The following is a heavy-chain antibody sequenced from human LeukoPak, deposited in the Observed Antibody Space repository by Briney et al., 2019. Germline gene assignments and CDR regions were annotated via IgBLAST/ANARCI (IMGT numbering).Heavy chain of an antibody. V-gene: IGHV3-30*18. J-gene: IGHJ4*02. D-gene: IGHD6-19*01. CDR3: AKDRGEQWLVTSFDY. CDR1: GFTFSSYG. CDR2: ISYDGSNK. Sequence: GRSLRLSCAASGFTFSSYGMHWVRQAPGKGLEWVALISYDGSNKYYVDSVKGRFTISRDNSKNTLYLQMNSLRPEDTAVYYCAKDRGEQWLVTSFDYWGQGTLVTVSS.